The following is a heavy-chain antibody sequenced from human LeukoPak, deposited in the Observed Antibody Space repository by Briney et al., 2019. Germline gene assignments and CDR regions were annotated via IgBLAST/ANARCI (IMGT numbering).Heavy chain of an antibody. V-gene: IGHV3-48*01. J-gene: IGHJ3*02. CDR1: GFTFSSYA. Sequence: GGSLRLSCAASGFTFSSYAMSWVRQAPGKGLEWVSYIGSSSSPIYYADSVKGRFTISRDNAKNSLYLQMNSLRAEDTAVYYCARDGKYSGAFDIWGQGTMVTVSS. CDR3: ARDGKYSGAFDI. D-gene: IGHD1-26*01. CDR2: IGSSSSPI.